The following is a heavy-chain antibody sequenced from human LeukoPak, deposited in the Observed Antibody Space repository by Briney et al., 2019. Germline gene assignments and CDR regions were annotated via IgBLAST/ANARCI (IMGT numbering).Heavy chain of an antibody. D-gene: IGHD5-18*01. V-gene: IGHV4-59*01. CDR1: GGSISTYY. CDR2: IYYSGST. J-gene: IGHJ3*02. Sequence: SETLSLTCTVSGGSISTYYWSWIRQPPGKGLEWVGYIYYSGSTNYNPSLKSRVTISVDTSKNQFSLKLSSVTAADTAVYYCAREPRYTYGYSDGAFDSWGQGTMVTVSS. CDR3: AREPRYTYGYSDGAFDS.